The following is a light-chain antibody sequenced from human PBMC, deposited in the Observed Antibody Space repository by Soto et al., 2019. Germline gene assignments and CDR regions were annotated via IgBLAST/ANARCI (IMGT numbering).Light chain of an antibody. V-gene: IGKV3-15*01. CDR2: GAF. CDR1: QSVAGS. CDR3: QQHNKWPLT. J-gene: IGKJ4*01. Sequence: EIVMTQSPATLSVSPGEGATLSCWASQSVAGSLAWYQQKPGQAPRLLIYGAFTRATGIPATFSGSGSGTEFTLTISSLQSEDFAVYYCQQHNKWPLTFGGGTKVEIK.